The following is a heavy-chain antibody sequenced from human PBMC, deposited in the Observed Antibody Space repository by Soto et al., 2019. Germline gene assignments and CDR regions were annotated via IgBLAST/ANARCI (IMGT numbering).Heavy chain of an antibody. Sequence: VQLVQSGAEVKKPVSSVRVSCKASGGTFSTYPISWVRQAPGQGLEWMGGIIPLFGTANYAHKFQGRVTITTDESTSTVYMDLSRLRSDDTAVYYCARDRDDSASGTYISYVLDVWGQGTTVTVSS. CDR2: IIPLFGTA. CDR3: ARDRDDSASGTYISYVLDV. V-gene: IGHV1-69*01. J-gene: IGHJ6*02. D-gene: IGHD3-10*01. CDR1: GGTFSTYP.